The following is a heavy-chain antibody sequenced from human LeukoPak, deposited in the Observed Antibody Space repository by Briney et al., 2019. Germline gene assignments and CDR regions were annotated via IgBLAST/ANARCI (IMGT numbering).Heavy chain of an antibody. CDR2: ISSSSSYI. Sequence: GGSLRLSCAASGFTFSSYSMNWVRQAPGKGLEWVSSISSSSSYIYYADSVKGRFTISRDNAKNSLYLQMNSLRAEDTAVYYCARGGGDCSSTSCYAFDIWGQGTMVTVSS. V-gene: IGHV3-21*01. CDR1: GFTFSSYS. J-gene: IGHJ3*02. D-gene: IGHD2-2*01. CDR3: ARGGGDCSSTSCYAFDI.